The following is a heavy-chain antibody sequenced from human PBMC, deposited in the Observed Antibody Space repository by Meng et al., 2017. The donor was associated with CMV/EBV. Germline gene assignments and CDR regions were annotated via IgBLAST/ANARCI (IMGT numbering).Heavy chain of an antibody. CDR2: ISYGGST. Sequence: SETLSLTCTVSGASITSSSYFWDWIRQPPGKGLEWIGSISYGGSTYYNSSLKSRVTISVDMSKNQFTLKLSSVTAADTAVYYCAKIFLSDYYKYAMDVWGQGTTVTVSS. CDR1: GASITSSSYF. V-gene: IGHV4-39*06. J-gene: IGHJ6*02. D-gene: IGHD3-3*01. CDR3: AKIFLSDYYKYAMDV.